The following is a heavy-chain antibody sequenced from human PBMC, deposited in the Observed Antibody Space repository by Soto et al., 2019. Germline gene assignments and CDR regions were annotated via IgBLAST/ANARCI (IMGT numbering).Heavy chain of an antibody. CDR3: ARDEVVVVAATPYY. CDR2: INPNRGIT. D-gene: IGHD2-15*01. V-gene: IGHV1-2*02. J-gene: IGHJ4*02. CDR1: GYTFTAYY. Sequence: ASVKVSCKASGYTFTAYYMHWVRQAPGQGLEWMGRINPNRGITDYAQKFQGRVTITTDKSTTTADMELSSLRSDDTAVYYCARDEVVVVAATPYYWGQGTPVTVS.